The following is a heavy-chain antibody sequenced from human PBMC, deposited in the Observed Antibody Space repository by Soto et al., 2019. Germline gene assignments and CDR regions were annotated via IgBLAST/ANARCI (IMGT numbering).Heavy chain of an antibody. CDR2: ISSSGTTI. D-gene: IGHD3-16*02. Sequence: QGQLGESGGGLAKPGGSLRLSCAASGFTFNDYYMSWIRQAPGKGLEWVSYISSSGTTIYYADSVKGRFTISRDNARNSLFLQISSLRAEDTAVYYCAKGYVWGSYRPSMDVWGHGTTVIVAS. J-gene: IGHJ6*02. V-gene: IGHV3-11*01. CDR3: AKGYVWGSYRPSMDV. CDR1: GFTFNDYY.